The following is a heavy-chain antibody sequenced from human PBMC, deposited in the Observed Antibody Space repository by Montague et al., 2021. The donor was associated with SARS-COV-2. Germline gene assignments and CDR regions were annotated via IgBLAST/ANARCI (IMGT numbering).Heavy chain of an antibody. Sequence: SLRLSCAASGFTVNSNYMSWVRQAPGKGLEWVALIYSGGDTTYAVSVRDRLTSTSDNSKNKPYLQMNSLRVEDTAVFYCARGGVGATWAFDIWGQGTMVTVSS. CDR3: ARGGVGATWAFDI. CDR1: GFTVNSNY. V-gene: IGHV3-53*01. CDR2: IYSGGDT. D-gene: IGHD1-26*01. J-gene: IGHJ3*02.